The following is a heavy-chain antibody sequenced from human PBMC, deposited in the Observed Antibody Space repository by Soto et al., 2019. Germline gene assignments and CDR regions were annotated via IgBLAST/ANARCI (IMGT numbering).Heavy chain of an antibody. CDR3: ARDLALRRVSRARAFDI. V-gene: IGHV4-4*02. CDR2: IYHSGST. D-gene: IGHD3-10*01. Sequence: QVQLQESGPGLVKPSGTLSLTCAVSSGSISSSNWWSWVRQPPGKGLEWIGEIYHSGSTNYNPSLKSRATISVDKSKNQFSLRLSSVTAADTAVYYCARDLALRRVSRARAFDIWGQGTMVTVSS. CDR1: SGSISSSNW. J-gene: IGHJ3*02.